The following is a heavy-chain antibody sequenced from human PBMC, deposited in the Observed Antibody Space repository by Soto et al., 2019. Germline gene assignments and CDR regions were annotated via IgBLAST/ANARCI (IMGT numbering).Heavy chain of an antibody. CDR3: AIVKLLVRSYYYYGMDV. D-gene: IGHD3-10*01. CDR1: GFTFSSYA. J-gene: IGHJ6*02. V-gene: IGHV3-30-3*01. CDR2: ISYDGSNK. Sequence: QVQLVESGGGVVQPGRSLRLSCAASGFTFSSYAMHWVRQAPGKGLEWVAVISYDGSNKYYADSVKGRFTISRDNSKNTLYLLMNSLRAEDTAVYYCAIVKLLVRSYYYYGMDVWGQGTTVTVSS.